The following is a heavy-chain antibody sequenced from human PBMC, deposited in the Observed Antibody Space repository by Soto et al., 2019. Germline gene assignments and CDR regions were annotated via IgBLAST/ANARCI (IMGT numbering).Heavy chain of an antibody. CDR2: IYYSGST. CDR1: GGSISSYY. Sequence: SETLSLTCAVSGGSISSYYWSWIRQPPGEVLGWIGYIYYSGSTNYNPSIKSRDTITVDTSKNQFSLKLSSVTAADTAVYYCARDIIGLNGFDPWGQGTLVTVSS. CDR3: ARDIIGLNGFDP. D-gene: IGHD3-10*01. V-gene: IGHV4-59*01. J-gene: IGHJ5*02.